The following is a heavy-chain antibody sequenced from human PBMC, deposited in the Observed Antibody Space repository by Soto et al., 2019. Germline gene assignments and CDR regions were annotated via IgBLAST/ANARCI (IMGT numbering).Heavy chain of an antibody. CDR1: GFTFSNYA. J-gene: IGHJ5*02. D-gene: IGHD1-7*01. CDR2: ITGSGRST. V-gene: IGHV3-23*01. Sequence: GGSLRLSCAASGFTFSNYAMSWVRQAPGKGLEWVSAITGSGRSTYYTDSVEGRFAISRDNSKDTLYLQMNSLRAEDTVVYFCAKTIGPERLTGTTRVNRFDPWGQGTLVTVSS. CDR3: AKTIGPERLTGTTRVNRFDP.